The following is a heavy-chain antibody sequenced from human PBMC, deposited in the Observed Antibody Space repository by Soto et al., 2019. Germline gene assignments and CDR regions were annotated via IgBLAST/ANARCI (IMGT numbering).Heavy chain of an antibody. D-gene: IGHD2-15*01. Sequence: QVQLQESGPGLVKPSETLSLTCSVSGGSISGYYWSWIRQPPGKGLEWVGYIHFNGGTNYNPSLKSRVTISVDTSKNQLSLRLAAVTAADTAVYYCARRRLRWFDVWGRGTLVTASS. V-gene: IGHV4-59*08. CDR3: ARRRLRWFDV. J-gene: IGHJ2*01. CDR2: IHFNGGT. CDR1: GGSISGYY.